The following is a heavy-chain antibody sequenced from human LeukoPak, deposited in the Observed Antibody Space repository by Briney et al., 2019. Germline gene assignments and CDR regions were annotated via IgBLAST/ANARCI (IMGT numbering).Heavy chain of an antibody. D-gene: IGHD3-10*01. CDR2: IYHSGST. CDR3: ARGSYGSDRMGAFDI. CDR1: GGSISSGGYS. V-gene: IGHV4-30-2*01. J-gene: IGHJ3*02. Sequence: SETLSLTCAVSGGSISSGGYSRRWIRQPPGKGLEWIGYIYHSGSTYYNPSLKSRVTISVDRSKNQFSLKLSSVTAADTAVYYCARGSYGSDRMGAFDIWGQGTMVTVSS.